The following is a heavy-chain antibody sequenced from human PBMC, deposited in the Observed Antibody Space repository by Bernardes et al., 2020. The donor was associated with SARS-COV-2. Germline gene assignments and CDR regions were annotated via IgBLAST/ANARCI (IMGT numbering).Heavy chain of an antibody. D-gene: IGHD6-19*01. CDR1: GYTLTELS. Sequence: SCKVSGYTLTELSMNWIRQAPGKGLEWVSSISSSSTYIYYADSVKGRFTISRDNAKNSVSLQMNSLRAEDTAVYYCARADSSAWWGQGTLVTVSS. J-gene: IGHJ4*02. CDR3: ARADSSAW. V-gene: IGHV3-21*01. CDR2: ISSSSTYI.